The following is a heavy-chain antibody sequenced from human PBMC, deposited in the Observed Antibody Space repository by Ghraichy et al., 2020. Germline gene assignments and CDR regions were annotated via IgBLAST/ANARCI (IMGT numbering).Heavy chain of an antibody. V-gene: IGHV4-59*01. CDR2: IYYSGST. J-gene: IGHJ6*03. CDR3: ASGVGATSYYYYYMDV. D-gene: IGHD1-26*01. CDR1: GGSISSYY. Sequence: SETLSLTCTVSGGSISSYYWSWIRQPPGKGLEWIGYIYYSGSTNYNPSLKSRVTISVDTSKNQFSLKLSSVTAADTAVYYCASGVGATSYYYYYMDVWGKGTTVTVSS.